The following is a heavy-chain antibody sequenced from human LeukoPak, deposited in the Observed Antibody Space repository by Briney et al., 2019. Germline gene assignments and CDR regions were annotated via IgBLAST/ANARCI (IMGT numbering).Heavy chain of an antibody. Sequence: GGSLRLPCAASGFTFSSYSMNWIRQAPGKGLEWVSTISSSSSYIYYADSVKGRFTISRDNAKNSLYLQMNSLRAEDTAVYYCARGRGGSGYDFDAFDIWGQGTMVTVSS. D-gene: IGHD5-12*01. V-gene: IGHV3-21*01. CDR3: ARGRGGSGYDFDAFDI. CDR1: GFTFSSYS. J-gene: IGHJ3*02. CDR2: ISSSSSYI.